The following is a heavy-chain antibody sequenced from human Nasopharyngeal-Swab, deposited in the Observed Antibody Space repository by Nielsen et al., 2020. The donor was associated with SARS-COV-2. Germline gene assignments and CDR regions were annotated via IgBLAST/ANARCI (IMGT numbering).Heavy chain of an antibody. J-gene: IGHJ4*02. CDR2: IYYSRST. CDR3: ARVFEAAAGLDY. Sequence: SETLSLTCTVSGGSISSGDYYWSWIRQPPGKGLEWIGYIYYSRSTYYNPSLKSRVTISVDTSKNQFSLKLSSVTAADTAVYYCARVFEAAAGLDYWGQGTLVTVSS. D-gene: IGHD6-13*01. CDR1: GGSISSGDYY. V-gene: IGHV4-30-4*01.